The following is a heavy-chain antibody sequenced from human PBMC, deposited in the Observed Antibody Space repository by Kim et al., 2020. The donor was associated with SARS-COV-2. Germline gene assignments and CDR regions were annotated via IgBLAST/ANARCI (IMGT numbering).Heavy chain of an antibody. Sequence: GGSLRLSCAASGFTFSSYSMNWVRQAPGKGLEWVSSISSSSSYIYYADSVKGRFTISRDNAKNSLYLQMNSLRAEDTAVYYCARDRSSGYSGYGDAFDIWGQGTMVTVSS. V-gene: IGHV3-21*01. CDR2: ISSSSSYI. CDR3: ARDRSSGYSGYGDAFDI. D-gene: IGHD5-12*01. J-gene: IGHJ3*02. CDR1: GFTFSSYS.